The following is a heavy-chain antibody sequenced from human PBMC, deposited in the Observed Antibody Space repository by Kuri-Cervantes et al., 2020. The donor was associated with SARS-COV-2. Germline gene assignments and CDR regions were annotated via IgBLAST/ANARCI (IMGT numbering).Heavy chain of an antibody. Sequence: SETLSLTCTVSGGSISSASYHWNWIRQPAGKRLEWIGRVYVSGTTSYNPSLKSRLTISTDTSRNQFSLKLSSVTAADTAVYYCASIAARPYFDYWGQGTLVTVSS. CDR1: GGSISSASYH. CDR3: ASIAARPYFDY. D-gene: IGHD6-6*01. CDR2: VYVSGTT. V-gene: IGHV4-61*02. J-gene: IGHJ4*02.